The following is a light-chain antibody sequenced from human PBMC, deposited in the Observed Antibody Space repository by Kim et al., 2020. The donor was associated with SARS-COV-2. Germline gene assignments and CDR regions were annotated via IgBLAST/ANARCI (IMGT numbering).Light chain of an antibody. J-gene: IGKJ2*01. CDR1: QTVLYSSNNKIY. V-gene: IGKV4-1*01. CDR2: WAS. CDR3: QQYYSSPVT. Sequence: DIVMTQSPDSLAVSLGERASINCQSSQTVLYSSNNKIYLAGYQQKPVQPPKLLIYWASTRESGVPDRFSGSGSGTDFTLTISSLQAEDVAVYYCQQYYSSPVTFGQGTKLVI.